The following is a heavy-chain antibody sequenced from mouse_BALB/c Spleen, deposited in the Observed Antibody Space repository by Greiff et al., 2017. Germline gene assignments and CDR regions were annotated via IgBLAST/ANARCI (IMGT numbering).Heavy chain of an antibody. D-gene: IGHD2-1*01. J-gene: IGHJ2*01. V-gene: IGHV1-80*01. CDR2: MYPGDGDT. CDR1: GYAFSSYW. Sequence: QVQLQQSGAELVRPGSSVKISCKASGYAFSSYWMNWVKQRPGQGLEWIGQMYPGDGDTNYNGKFKGKATLTADKSSSTAYMQLSSLTSEDSAVYFCARPYGNLYYFDYWGQGTTLTVSS. CDR3: ARPYGNLYYFDY.